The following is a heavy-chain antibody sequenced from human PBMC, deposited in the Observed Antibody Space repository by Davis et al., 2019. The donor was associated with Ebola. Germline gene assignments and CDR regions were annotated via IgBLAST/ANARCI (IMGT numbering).Heavy chain of an antibody. CDR3: ARIVPDWYDSSGYSRNGRFDF. CDR2: LGTSADT. D-gene: IGHD3-22*01. Sequence: GGSLRLSCEASGFSVSGNYMGWVRQAPGKGLEWVSTLGTSADTYYADSVKGRFTITRDNAKNSLYLQMNSLGAEDTAVYHCARIVPDWYDSSGYSRNGRFDFWGQGPPVTVSS. CDR1: GFSVSGNY. V-gene: IGHV3-66*03. J-gene: IGHJ4*02.